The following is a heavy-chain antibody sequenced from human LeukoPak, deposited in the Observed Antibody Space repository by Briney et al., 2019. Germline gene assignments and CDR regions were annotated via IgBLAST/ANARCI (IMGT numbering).Heavy chain of an antibody. CDR1: GDSTNSNYW. D-gene: IGHD3-22*01. J-gene: IGHJ4*02. CDR3: ARQIRGYYDSSGYFDS. V-gene: IGHV4-4*02. CDR2: IYHSATT. Sequence: SETLSLTCVVSGDSTNSNYWWSWVRQPPGKGLEWIGEIYHSATTKYNPSLKSRVTISVDKSKNQFSLKLNSVTAADTAVYYCARQIRGYYDSSGYFDSWGQGTLVTVSS.